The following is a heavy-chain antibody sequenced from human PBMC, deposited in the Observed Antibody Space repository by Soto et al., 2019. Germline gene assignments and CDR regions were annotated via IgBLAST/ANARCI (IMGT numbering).Heavy chain of an antibody. J-gene: IGHJ5*02. CDR1: GYSISSGYY. V-gene: IGHV4-38-2*02. D-gene: IGHD5-18*01. CDR2: IYHSGNT. CDR3: ARDTEATATVYDSFDP. Sequence: SETLSLTCAVSGYSISSGYYWGRIRQPPGKGLEWIGSIYHSGNTYYNPSLKSRVTISVDTSKNQFSLKLSSVTAADTAVYYCARDTEATATVYDSFDPWGQGTLVTVSS.